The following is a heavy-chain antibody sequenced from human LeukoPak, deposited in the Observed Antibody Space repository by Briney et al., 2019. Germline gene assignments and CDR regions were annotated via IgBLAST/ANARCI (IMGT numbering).Heavy chain of an antibody. V-gene: IGHV1-24*01. CDR3: ARHSSSAWYYYFDY. Sequence: ASVKVSCKVSGYTLTELSMHWVRQAPGKGLEWMGGFEPEDGETIYAQKFQGRVTMTRDTSTSTVYMELSSLSSVTAADTAVYYCARHSSSAWYYYFDYWGQGTLVAVSS. D-gene: IGHD6-19*01. J-gene: IGHJ4*02. CDR1: GYTLTELS. CDR2: FEPEDGET.